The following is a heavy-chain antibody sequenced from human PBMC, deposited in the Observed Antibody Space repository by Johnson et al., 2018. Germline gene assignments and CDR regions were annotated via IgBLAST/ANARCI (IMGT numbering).Heavy chain of an antibody. Sequence: VQLVESGGGVVQPWRSLRLSCAASGFSFSSYGMHWVRQAPVRGLEWMAFISYDGSHKYYADSVKGRFTISRDNSKSTLYLQIDSLRAEDTAVYYCGKDPFGTTHYHFMDVWGKGTTVTVSS. CDR2: ISYDGSHK. V-gene: IGHV3-30*18. CDR1: GFSFSSYG. CDR3: GKDPFGTTHYHFMDV. D-gene: IGHD1-7*01. J-gene: IGHJ6*03.